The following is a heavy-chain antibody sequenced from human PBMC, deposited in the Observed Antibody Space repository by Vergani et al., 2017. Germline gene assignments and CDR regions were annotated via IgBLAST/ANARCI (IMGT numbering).Heavy chain of an antibody. D-gene: IGHD3-16*01. CDR3: ARDSGSYVWGGYEAWFDP. J-gene: IGHJ5*02. CDR2: IYHSGST. V-gene: IGHV4-38-2*02. Sequence: QVQLQESGPGLVKPSETLSLTCTVSGYSISSGYYWGWIRQPPGKGLEWIGSIYHSGSTYYNPSLKSRVTISVDTSKNQFSLKLSSVTAADTAVYYCARDSGSYVWGGYEAWFDPWGQGTLVTVSS. CDR1: GYSISSGYY.